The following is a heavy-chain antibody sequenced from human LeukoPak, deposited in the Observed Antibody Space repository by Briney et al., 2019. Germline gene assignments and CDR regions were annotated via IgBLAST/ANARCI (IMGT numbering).Heavy chain of an antibody. J-gene: IGHJ4*02. Sequence: SVKVSCKASAGTFSSYAISWVRQAPGQGLEWMGGIIPIFGTANYAQRFQGRVTITTDESTSTAYMELSSLRSEDTAVYYCARDYYDSSGYYTYWGQGTLVTVSS. CDR2: IIPIFGTA. CDR3: ARDYYDSSGYYTY. V-gene: IGHV1-69*05. CDR1: AGTFSSYA. D-gene: IGHD3-22*01.